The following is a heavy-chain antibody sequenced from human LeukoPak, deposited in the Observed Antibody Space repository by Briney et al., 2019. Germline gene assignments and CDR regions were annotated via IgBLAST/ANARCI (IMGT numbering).Heavy chain of an antibody. CDR1: GFGSKNYA. CDR2: ISATGVNT. CDR3: ARQPAGYSYGAGAFDI. J-gene: IGHJ3*02. Sequence: GGSLRLACTTSGFGSKNYAMSWVRLAPGKGLEWVSIISATGVNTYYADSVKGRFTISRDNSKNTLYLQMNSLRAEDTAVYYCARQPAGYSYGAGAFDIWGQGTMVTVSS. D-gene: IGHD5-18*01. V-gene: IGHV3-23*01.